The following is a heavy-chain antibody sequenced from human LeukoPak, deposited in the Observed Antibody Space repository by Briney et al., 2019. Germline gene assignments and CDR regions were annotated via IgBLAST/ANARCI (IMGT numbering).Heavy chain of an antibody. D-gene: IGHD5-12*01. CDR2: IHYTGST. CDR3: ARTRGYSGYDYEY. Sequence: IGYIHYTGSTNYNPSLKSRVTISVDTSKNQFSLKLSSVTAADTAVYYCARTRGYSGYDYEYWGQGTLVTVSS. J-gene: IGHJ4*02. V-gene: IGHV4-59*01.